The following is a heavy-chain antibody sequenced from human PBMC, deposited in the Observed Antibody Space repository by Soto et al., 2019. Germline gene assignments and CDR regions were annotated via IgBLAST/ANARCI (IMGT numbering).Heavy chain of an antibody. CDR3: AHKGPITIFHAFDF. CDR1: GFSLTASGVA. D-gene: IGHD3-3*01. CDR2: IDWNDDK. Sequence: QITLKESGPTLVKPTQTLTLTCAFSGFSLTASGVAVGWIRQPPGKALEWLAFIDWNDDKRDNASMKTRLTVTRDTSTSQVVLTTTTTDPADPATYSCAHKGPITIFHAFDFLGRGTMFIVSS. V-gene: IGHV2-5*01. J-gene: IGHJ3*01.